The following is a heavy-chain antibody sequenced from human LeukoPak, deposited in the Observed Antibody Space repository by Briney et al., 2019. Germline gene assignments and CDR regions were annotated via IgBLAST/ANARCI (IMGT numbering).Heavy chain of an antibody. CDR3: ARAAFSTFGYYSGGSCYSVFDP. CDR1: GYTFTSYY. J-gene: IGHJ5*02. CDR2: INPSGGST. D-gene: IGHD2-15*01. Sequence: ASVKVSCKASGYTFTSYYMHWVRQAPGQGLEWMGIINPSGGSTSYAQKFQGRVTMTRDTSTSTVYMELSSLRSEDTAVYYCARAAFSTFGYYSGGSCYSVFDPWGQGTLVTVSS. V-gene: IGHV1-46*01.